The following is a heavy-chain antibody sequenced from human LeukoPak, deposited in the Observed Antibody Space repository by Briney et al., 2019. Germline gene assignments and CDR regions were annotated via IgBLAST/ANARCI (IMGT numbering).Heavy chain of an antibody. Sequence: GGSLRLSCAASGFTFSNAWMSWVRQAPGQGLEWVGRIKSKTDGGTTDYAAPVKGRFTISRDDSKSTLYLQMNSLKTEDTAVYYCTTIARRALYFQHWGQGTLVTVSS. V-gene: IGHV3-15*01. CDR3: TTIARRALYFQH. D-gene: IGHD1-14*01. CDR2: IKSKTDGGTT. J-gene: IGHJ1*01. CDR1: GFTFSNAW.